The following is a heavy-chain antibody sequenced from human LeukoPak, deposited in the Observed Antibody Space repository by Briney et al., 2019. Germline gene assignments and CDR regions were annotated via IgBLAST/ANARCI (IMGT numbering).Heavy chain of an antibody. CDR3: ARDLGYYYGLDI. Sequence: SETLSLTCNVSGGSRINAGWWSWVRQPPGKGLEWIGEIFHSGNTKYNPSLESRVTISVDKSNHQFTLEMKSVTAADTAIYYCARDLGYYYGLDIWSRGTTVTVSS. CDR1: GGSRINAGW. J-gene: IGHJ6*02. CDR2: IFHSGNT. D-gene: IGHD3-16*01. V-gene: IGHV4-4*02.